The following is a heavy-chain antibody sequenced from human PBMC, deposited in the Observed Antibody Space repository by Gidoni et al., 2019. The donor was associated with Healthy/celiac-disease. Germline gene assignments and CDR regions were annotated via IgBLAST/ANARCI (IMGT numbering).Heavy chain of an antibody. CDR1: GFTFSSYA. CDR2: ISGSGGST. CDR3: AKNPGIAANGDY. D-gene: IGHD6-13*01. J-gene: IGHJ4*02. Sequence: EVQLLESGGGLVQPGGSLSLSCAASGFTFSSYAMSWVRQAPGKGLEWVSAISGSGGSTDYADSVKGRFTISRDNSKNTLYLQMNSLRAEDTAVYYCAKNPGIAANGDYWGQGTLVTVSS. V-gene: IGHV3-23*01.